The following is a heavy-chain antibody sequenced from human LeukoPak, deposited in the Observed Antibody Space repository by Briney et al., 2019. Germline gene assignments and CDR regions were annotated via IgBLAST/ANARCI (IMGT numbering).Heavy chain of an antibody. CDR3: ARDPRYYDSSGLVRST. J-gene: IGHJ5*02. CDR2: ISSSSSTI. V-gene: IGHV3-48*02. D-gene: IGHD3-22*01. CDR1: GFTFSSYS. Sequence: PGGSLRLSCAASGFTFSSYSMNWVRQAPGKGLEWVSYISSSSSTIYYADSVKGRFTISRDNAKNSLYLQMNSLRDEDTAVYYCARDPRYYDSSGLVRSTWGQGTLVTVSS.